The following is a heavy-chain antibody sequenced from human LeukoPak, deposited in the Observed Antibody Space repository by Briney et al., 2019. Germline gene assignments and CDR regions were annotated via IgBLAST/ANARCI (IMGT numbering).Heavy chain of an antibody. D-gene: IGHD3-10*01. CDR1: GYTFTGYY. V-gene: IGHV1-2*06. Sequence: EASVRVSCKASGYTFTGYYIHWVRQAPGQGLEWVGRINPNSGGTNYAQKFQNRATMTRDTTISTAYMELSRLISDDTAVYYCARESSDGSGSFDYWGQGTLVTVSS. J-gene: IGHJ4*02. CDR2: INPNSGGT. CDR3: ARESSDGSGSFDY.